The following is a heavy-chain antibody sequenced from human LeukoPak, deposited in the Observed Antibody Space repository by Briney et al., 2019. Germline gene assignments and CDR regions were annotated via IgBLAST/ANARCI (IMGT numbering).Heavy chain of an antibody. J-gene: IGHJ4*02. CDR2: ISPKTGDT. D-gene: IGHD6-13*01. Sequence: ASVKLSCKASGYIFTNYYFHWVRQAPRQGLEWMGWISPKTGDTNIAQKFQGRVTMTRDTSIRTAYMDLTALRSDDSAVYFCARGSSSSWSIDSWGQGTLVTVSS. CDR1: GYIFTNYY. CDR3: ARGSSSSWSIDS. V-gene: IGHV1-2*02.